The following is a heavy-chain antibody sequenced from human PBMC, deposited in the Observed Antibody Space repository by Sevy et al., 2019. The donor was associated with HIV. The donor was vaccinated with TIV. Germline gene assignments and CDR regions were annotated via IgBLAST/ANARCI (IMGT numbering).Heavy chain of an antibody. J-gene: IGHJ4*02. D-gene: IGHD3-22*01. CDR2: ISSSSSTI. V-gene: IGHV3-48*02. CDR1: GFTFSSYS. CDR3: ARGQTWLLRRYYFDY. Sequence: GGSLRLSCAASGFTFSSYSMNWVRQAPGKGLEWVSYISSSSSTIYYADSVKGRFTISRDNAKNSLYLQMNSLRDEDTAVYYCARGQTWLLRRYYFDYWGQGTLVTVSP.